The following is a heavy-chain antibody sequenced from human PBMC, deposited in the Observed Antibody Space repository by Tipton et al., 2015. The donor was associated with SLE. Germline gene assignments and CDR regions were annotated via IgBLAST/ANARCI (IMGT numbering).Heavy chain of an antibody. J-gene: IGHJ2*01. D-gene: IGHD1-26*01. V-gene: IGHV3-30-3*01. Sequence: QVQLVQYGGGVVQPGRSLRLYCAASGFTFSSYAMHWVRQAPGKGLEWVAVISYDGSNKYYADSVKGRFTISRYTSKNTLFLQMSSLRAEDTAVYYCARGGGWKLLLWYFDLWGRGTLVTVSS. CDR1: GFTFSSYA. CDR2: ISYDGSNK. CDR3: ARGGGWKLLLWYFDL.